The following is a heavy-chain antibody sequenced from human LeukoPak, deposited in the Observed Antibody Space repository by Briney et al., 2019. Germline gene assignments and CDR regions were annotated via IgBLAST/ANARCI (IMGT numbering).Heavy chain of an antibody. CDR3: ARRGIWSGYLDY. CDR1: GGSISSSSYY. CDR2: IYYSGST. D-gene: IGHD3-3*01. Sequence: SETLSLTCTVSGGSISSSSYYWGWLRQPPGKGLEWIGSIYYSGSTNYNPSLKSRVTISVDTSKNQFSLKLSSVTAADTAVYYCARRGIWSGYLDYWGQGTLVTVSS. J-gene: IGHJ4*02. V-gene: IGHV4-39*07.